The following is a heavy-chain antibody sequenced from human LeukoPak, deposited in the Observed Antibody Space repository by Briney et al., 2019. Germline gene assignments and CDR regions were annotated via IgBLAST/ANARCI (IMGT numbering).Heavy chain of an antibody. V-gene: IGHV4-34*01. D-gene: IGHD3-10*01. J-gene: IGHJ4*02. CDR2: INHSGDT. Sequence: SETLSLTCAVFGGSLSDYYWTWIRQSPGKGLEWIGEINHSGDTKYNPSLKSRVTISVDKSKNQFSLKLNSVTAADTAVYYCARQMTYDSGNSFDHWGQGTPATVSS. CDR1: GGSLSDYY. CDR3: ARQMTYDSGNSFDH.